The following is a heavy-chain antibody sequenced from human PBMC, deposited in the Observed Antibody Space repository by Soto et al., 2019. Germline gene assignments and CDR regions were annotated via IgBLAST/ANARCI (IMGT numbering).Heavy chain of an antibody. V-gene: IGHV3-7*05. CDR3: AGVAV. CDR1: GFTFSNVW. Sequence: EVQLVESGGGLVQPGGSLRLSCAASGFTFSNVWMSWVRQAPGKGLEWVANIKVDGSENYYVDSVKGRFTISRDNAKNSLYLQMNSLRAEDTAVYYCAGVAVRGQGTLVTVSS. CDR2: IKVDGSEN. J-gene: IGHJ4*02. D-gene: IGHD6-19*01.